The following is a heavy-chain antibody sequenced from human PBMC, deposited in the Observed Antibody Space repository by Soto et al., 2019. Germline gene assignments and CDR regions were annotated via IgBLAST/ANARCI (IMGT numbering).Heavy chain of an antibody. Sequence: GGSLRLSCAASGFTFSSYAMSWVRQAPGKGLEWVGRIKSENDGGAREYSAPVKDRFTISRDDSKDTLYLHMNSLKTEDTAVYYCTTDAQWGIWGQGTKVTVSS. CDR3: TTDAQWGI. V-gene: IGHV3-15*01. D-gene: IGHD2-8*01. J-gene: IGHJ3*02. CDR1: GFTFSSYA. CDR2: IKSENDGGAR.